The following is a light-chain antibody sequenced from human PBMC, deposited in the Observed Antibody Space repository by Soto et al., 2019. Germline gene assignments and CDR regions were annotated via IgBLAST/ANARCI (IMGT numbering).Light chain of an antibody. CDR1: SSDVGGYNY. CDR2: DVS. V-gene: IGLV2-11*01. Sequence: QSALTQPRSVSGSPGQSVTISCTGTSSDVGGYNYVSWYQQHPGKAPKLMIYDVSKRPSGVPDRFSGSKSGNTASLTISGVQAEDEADYYCCSYAGSTGAFGGGTKLTVL. J-gene: IGLJ2*01. CDR3: CSYAGSTGA.